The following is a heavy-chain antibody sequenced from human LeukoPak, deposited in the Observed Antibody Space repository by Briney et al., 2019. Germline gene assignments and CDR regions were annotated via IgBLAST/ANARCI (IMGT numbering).Heavy chain of an antibody. D-gene: IGHD6-13*01. V-gene: IGHV4-39*01. J-gene: IGHJ4*02. CDR1: GGSISSGIYY. Sequence: PSETLCLTCTVSGGSISSGIYYWGWIRQPPGKGLEWIGSIYYSGNTYYNPSLKSRVTISVDTSKNQLSLKLNSVTAADTAVYYCARHVRQQLPPKAFDYWGQGTLVTVSS. CDR3: ARHVRQQLPPKAFDY. CDR2: IYYSGNT.